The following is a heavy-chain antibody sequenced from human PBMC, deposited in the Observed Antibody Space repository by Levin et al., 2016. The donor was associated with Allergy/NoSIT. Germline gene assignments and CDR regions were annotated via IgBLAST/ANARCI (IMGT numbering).Heavy chain of an antibody. Sequence: GGSLRLSCAASGFTFSNYSMNWVRQAPGKGLEWVSSISRSSNYIYYADSVKGRFTISRDNTKKSLYLQMNGLRAEDTAVYYCAREIVAAVTTWGQGTLVTVSS. CDR3: AREIVAAVTT. V-gene: IGHV3-21*01. CDR2: ISRSSNYI. J-gene: IGHJ5*02. D-gene: IGHD6-13*01. CDR1: GFTFSNYS.